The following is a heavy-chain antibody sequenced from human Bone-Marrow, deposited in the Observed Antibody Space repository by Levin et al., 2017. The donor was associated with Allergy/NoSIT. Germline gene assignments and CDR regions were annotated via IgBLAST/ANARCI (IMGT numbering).Heavy chain of an antibody. CDR1: GFTFSDYY. CDR3: ARDSDILTGLTTGGFDP. D-gene: IGHD3-9*01. J-gene: IGHJ5*02. Sequence: GESLKISCAASGFTFSDYYMSWIRQAPGKGLEWVSYISSSGSTIYYADSVKGRFTISRDNAKNSLYLQMNSLRAEDTAVYYCARDSDILTGLTTGGFDPWGQGTLVTVSS. CDR2: ISSSGSTI. V-gene: IGHV3-11*01.